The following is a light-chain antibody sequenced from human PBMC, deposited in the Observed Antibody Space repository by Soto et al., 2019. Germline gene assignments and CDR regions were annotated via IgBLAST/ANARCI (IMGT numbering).Light chain of an antibody. CDR1: QSVSSN. CDR3: QHYNNWPMYT. CDR2: GAS. V-gene: IGKV3-15*01. J-gene: IGKJ2*01. Sequence: EIVMTQSPATLSVSPGERATLSCRASQSVSSNLAWYQQKPGQAPRLLIYGASTRATGIPVRFSGSGSGTEFTLTVSSLQSEDFAVYYCQHYNNWPMYTFGQGTKLEIK.